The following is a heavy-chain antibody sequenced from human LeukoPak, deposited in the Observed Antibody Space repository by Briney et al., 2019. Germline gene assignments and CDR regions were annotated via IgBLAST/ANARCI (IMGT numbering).Heavy chain of an antibody. Sequence: SETLSLTCTVSGGSVSSGTYYWSWIRQPPGKRLEWIGSIPYSGSSDYNPSLESRVTISVDTAKNQFSLEVSSVTAADTAVYYCARDAGAVAGTGSFFDYWGQGTLVTVSS. CDR3: ARDAGAVAGTGSFFDY. D-gene: IGHD6-19*01. CDR2: IPYSGSS. V-gene: IGHV4-61*01. J-gene: IGHJ4*02. CDR1: GGSVSSGTYY.